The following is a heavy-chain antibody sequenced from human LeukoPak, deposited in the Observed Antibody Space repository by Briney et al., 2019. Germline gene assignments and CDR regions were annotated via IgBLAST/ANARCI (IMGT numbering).Heavy chain of an antibody. Sequence: SVKVSCKASGGTFISYAISWVRQAPGQGLEWMGGIIPIFGTANYAQKFQGRVTITADESTSTAYMELSSLRSEDTAVYYCARDLVAVAGRDYWGQGTLVTVSS. J-gene: IGHJ4*02. D-gene: IGHD6-19*01. V-gene: IGHV1-69*13. CDR1: GGTFISYA. CDR2: IIPIFGTA. CDR3: ARDLVAVAGRDY.